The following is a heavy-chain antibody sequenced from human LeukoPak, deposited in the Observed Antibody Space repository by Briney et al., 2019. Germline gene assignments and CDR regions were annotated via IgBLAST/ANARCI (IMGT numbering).Heavy chain of an antibody. CDR3: ARALDTYYYDSTRYFDY. Sequence: SETLSLTCTVSGGSISSGGYYWSWIRQHPGKGLEWIGYIYYSGSTYYNPSLKSRVTISVDTSKNQFSLKLSSVTAADTAVYYCARALDTYYYDSTRYFDYWGQGTLVTVS. V-gene: IGHV4-31*03. J-gene: IGHJ4*02. D-gene: IGHD3-22*01. CDR1: GGSISSGGYY. CDR2: IYYSGST.